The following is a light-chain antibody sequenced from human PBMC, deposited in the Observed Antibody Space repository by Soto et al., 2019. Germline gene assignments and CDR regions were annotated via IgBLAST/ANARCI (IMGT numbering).Light chain of an antibody. J-gene: IGLJ1*01. CDR3: SSYTSSSTLYG. Sequence: QSALTQPASVSGSPGQSITISCTGTSSDVGGFNYVSWYQHHPGKAPKLMIYEVSNRPSGVSNRFSGSKSGNPASLTISRLQAEDDADYYCSSYTSSSTLYGFGTGTKVTVL. CDR1: SSDVGGFNY. CDR2: EVS. V-gene: IGLV2-14*01.